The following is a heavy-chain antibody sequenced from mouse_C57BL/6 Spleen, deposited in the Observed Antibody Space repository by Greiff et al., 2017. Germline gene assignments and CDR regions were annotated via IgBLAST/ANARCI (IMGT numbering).Heavy chain of an antibody. Sequence: EVMLVESGGDLVKPGGSLKLSCAASGFTFSSYGMSWVRQTPDKRLEWVATISSGGSYTYYPDSVKGRFTISRDNAKNTLYLQMSSLKSEDTAMYYCARRDYDYDEGFAYWGQGTLVTVSA. CDR2: ISSGGSYT. V-gene: IGHV5-6*01. CDR3: ARRDYDYDEGFAY. J-gene: IGHJ3*01. D-gene: IGHD2-4*01. CDR1: GFTFSSYG.